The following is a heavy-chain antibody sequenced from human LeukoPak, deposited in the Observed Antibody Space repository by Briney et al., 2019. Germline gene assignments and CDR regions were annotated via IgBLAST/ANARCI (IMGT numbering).Heavy chain of an antibody. CDR1: GFTFSSYW. CDR2: IKQDGSEK. D-gene: IGHD3-3*01. V-gene: IGHV3-7*01. Sequence: GGSLRLSCAASGFTFSSYWMSWVRQAPGKGLEWVANIKQDGSEKYYVDSVKGRFTISRDNAKNSLYLQMNSLRAEDPAVYYCARDLTISVGPSWFDPWGQGTLVTVSS. CDR3: ARDLTISVGPSWFDP. J-gene: IGHJ5*02.